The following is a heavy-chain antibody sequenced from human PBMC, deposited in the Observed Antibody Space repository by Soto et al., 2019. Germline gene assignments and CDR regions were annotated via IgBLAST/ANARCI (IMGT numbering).Heavy chain of an antibody. V-gene: IGHV2-5*02. CDR2: IYWDDDK. CDR3: AHRVLRTVFGLVTTTAIYFDF. CDR1: GFSLTTSGVG. J-gene: IGHJ4*02. Sequence: QITLNESGPTLVKPRQTLTLTCTFSGFSLTTSGVGVGWIRQSPGKAPEWLALIYWDDDKRYSPSLKSRLTVTKDAPKNQEVLTMADLDPADTATYSCAHRVLRTVFGLVTTTAIYFDFWGQGTPVAVSS. D-gene: IGHD3-3*01.